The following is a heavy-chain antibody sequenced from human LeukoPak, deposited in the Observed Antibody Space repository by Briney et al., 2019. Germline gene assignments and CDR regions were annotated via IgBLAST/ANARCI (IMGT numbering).Heavy chain of an antibody. CDR1: GYTFTGYY. J-gene: IGHJ4*02. Sequence: SVKVTCKASGYTFTGYYMHWLRQPPGQGLEWMGGIITIFGTANYAQKFQGRVTITADESKSTAYMEVSRLRYEDTAVYYCARALYSGYDFDYWGQGTLVTVSS. CDR2: IITIFGTA. D-gene: IGHD5-12*01. CDR3: ARALYSGYDFDY. V-gene: IGHV1-69*13.